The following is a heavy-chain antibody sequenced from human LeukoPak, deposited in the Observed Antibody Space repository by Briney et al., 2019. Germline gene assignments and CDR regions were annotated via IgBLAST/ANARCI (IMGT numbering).Heavy chain of an antibody. CDR1: GFPFSSYW. J-gene: IGHJ4*02. Sequence: TGGSLRLSCAASGFPFSSYWMSWVRHAPGKGLEWVANIKQDGSEKYYVDSVKGRFTISRDNAKNSLYLQMNSLRAEDTAVYYSAIDHYYDSSGYFDYWGQGTLVTVSS. CDR3: AIDHYYDSSGYFDY. D-gene: IGHD3-22*01. CDR2: IKQDGSEK. V-gene: IGHV3-7*01.